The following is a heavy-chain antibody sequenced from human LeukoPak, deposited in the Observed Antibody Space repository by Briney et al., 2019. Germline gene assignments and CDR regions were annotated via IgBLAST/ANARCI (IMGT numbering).Heavy chain of an antibody. CDR3: ARGPDYDFWSGYLLGY. V-gene: IGHV7-4-1*02. CDR2: INTNTGNP. D-gene: IGHD3-3*01. CDR1: GYSFTRYA. Sequence: ASVKVSCKASGYSFTRYAMNWVRQAPGQGPEWMGWINTNTGNPTYAQGLTGRFVFSLDTSVSTAYLQISSLKAEDTAVYHCARGPDYDFWSGYLLGYWGQGTLVTVSS. J-gene: IGHJ4*02.